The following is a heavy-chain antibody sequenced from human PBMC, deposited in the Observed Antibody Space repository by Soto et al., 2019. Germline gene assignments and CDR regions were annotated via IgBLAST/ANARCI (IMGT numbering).Heavy chain of an antibody. Sequence: SETLSLTCTVSGGSISSYYWSWIRQPPGKGLEWIGYIYYSGSTNYNPSLKSRVTISVDTSKNQFSLKLSSVTAADAAVYYCARRYGSGFDYSGQGTLVPVSS. CDR3: ARRYGSGFDY. D-gene: IGHD6-19*01. J-gene: IGHJ4*02. CDR2: IYYSGST. CDR1: GGSISSYY. V-gene: IGHV4-59*08.